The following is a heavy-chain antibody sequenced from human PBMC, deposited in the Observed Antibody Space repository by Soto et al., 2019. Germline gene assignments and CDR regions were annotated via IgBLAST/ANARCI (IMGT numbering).Heavy chain of an antibody. V-gene: IGHV3-30*03. J-gene: IGHJ3*02. CDR2: ITYDGNKK. D-gene: IGHD4-17*01. CDR3: ARNYGGNQAFDI. Sequence: GGSLRLSCAASGFTFSVYGMHWVRQAPGKGLEWVALITYDGNKKFYVDSVKGRFTVSRDSSNTLFLQMNSLRAEDTAVYYCARNYGGNQAFDIWGQGTMVTVSS. CDR1: GFTFSVYG.